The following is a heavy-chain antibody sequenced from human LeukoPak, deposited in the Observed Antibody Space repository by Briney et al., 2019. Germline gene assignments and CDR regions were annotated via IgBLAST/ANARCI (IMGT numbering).Heavy chain of an antibody. D-gene: IGHD5-12*01. Sequence: PGGSLRLSCAASGFTFSSYSMSWIRQAPGKGLEWVSYISSSGSTIYYADSVKGRFTISRDNAKNSLYLQINSLRAEDTAVYYCARDKGYNGYDPLGYWGQGTLVTVSS. CDR3: ARDKGYNGYDPLGY. V-gene: IGHV3-48*04. J-gene: IGHJ4*02. CDR1: GFTFSSYS. CDR2: ISSSGSTI.